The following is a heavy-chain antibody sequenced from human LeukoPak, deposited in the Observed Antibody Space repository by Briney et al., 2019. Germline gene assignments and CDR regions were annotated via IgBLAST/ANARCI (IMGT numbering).Heavy chain of an antibody. D-gene: IGHD3-3*01. CDR3: AISSDYDFLGGP. CDR2: INHSGIT. J-gene: IGHJ4*02. V-gene: IGHV4-34*01. Sequence: PSETLSLTCAVYGGSFSDYYFIWIRQPPGQGLEWIGEINHSGITRYNASIKSRVTISTDTSKNQFSLKVNSLAAADTAVYYRAISSDYDFLGGPWAQGTLVTVSS. CDR1: GGSFSDYY.